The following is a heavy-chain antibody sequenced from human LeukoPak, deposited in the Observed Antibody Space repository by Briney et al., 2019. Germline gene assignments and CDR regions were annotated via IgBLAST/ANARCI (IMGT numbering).Heavy chain of an antibody. CDR3: ARDLGLYDYGGNIDF. V-gene: IGHV3-48*04. Sequence: GGSLRLSRTASGFIFNTYSMNWVRQAPGKGLEWVSYVSSSSRTIYYADSVKGQFTISRDNAKNSLYLQMNSLRAEDTAVYYCARDLGLYDYGGNIDFWGQGTLVTISS. J-gene: IGHJ4*02. D-gene: IGHD4-23*01. CDR2: VSSSSRTI. CDR1: GFIFNTYS.